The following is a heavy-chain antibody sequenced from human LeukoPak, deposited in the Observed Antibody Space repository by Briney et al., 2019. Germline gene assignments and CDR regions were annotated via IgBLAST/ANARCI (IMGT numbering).Heavy chain of an antibody. CDR3: ARDNTNWSFDY. Sequence: GASVKVSCKASGYSFISYNMHWVRQAPGQGLEWMGIINLRDGIRTYAQKLQDRVTMTGDTSTSTFYMELSSLRFEDTAVYYCARDNTNWSFDYWGQGTLVTVSS. J-gene: IGHJ4*02. V-gene: IGHV1-46*04. D-gene: IGHD1-1*01. CDR1: GYSFISYN. CDR2: INLRDGIR.